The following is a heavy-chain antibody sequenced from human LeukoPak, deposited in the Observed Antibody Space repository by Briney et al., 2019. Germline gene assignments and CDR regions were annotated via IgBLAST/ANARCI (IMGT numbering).Heavy chain of an antibody. Sequence: GGXLRLSCAASEFTFSNYDMHWVRQAPGKGLEGVAFIRYDGNNKYYADSVKGRFTISRDNSKNTLYLQMNSLRAEDTAVYYCAKDQAVAGHPLDYWGQGTLVTVSS. J-gene: IGHJ4*02. D-gene: IGHD6-19*01. CDR3: AKDQAVAGHPLDY. CDR2: IRYDGNNK. CDR1: EFTFSNYD. V-gene: IGHV3-30*02.